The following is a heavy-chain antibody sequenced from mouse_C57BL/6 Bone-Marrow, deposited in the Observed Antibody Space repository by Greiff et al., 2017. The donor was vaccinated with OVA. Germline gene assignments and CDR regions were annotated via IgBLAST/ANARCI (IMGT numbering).Heavy chain of an antibody. Sequence: DVMLVESGGGLVKPGGSLKLSCAASGFTFSDYGMHWVRQAPEKGLEWVAYISSGSSTIYYADTVKGRFTISRDNAKNTLFLQMTSLRSEDTAMYYCARHDGSWFAYWGQGTLVTVSA. V-gene: IGHV5-17*01. CDR2: ISSGSSTI. CDR1: GFTFSDYG. CDR3: ARHDGSWFAY. J-gene: IGHJ3*01. D-gene: IGHD2-3*01.